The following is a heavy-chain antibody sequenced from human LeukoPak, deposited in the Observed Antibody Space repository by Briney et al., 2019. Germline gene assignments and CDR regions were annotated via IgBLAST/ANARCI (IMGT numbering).Heavy chain of an antibody. CDR3: AKLAKYFYGSETYYFFEH. D-gene: IGHD3-10*01. Sequence: GGSLRLSCVVSGFTFRKYDMGWVRQAPGKGLEWVANIKQDGTEKYYVDSVKGRFTISRDNAKNSLYLQMNSLRVEDTAVYYCAKLAKYFYGSETYYFFEHWGQGTPVTASS. V-gene: IGHV3-7*01. CDR2: IKQDGTEK. CDR1: GFTFRKYD. J-gene: IGHJ4*02.